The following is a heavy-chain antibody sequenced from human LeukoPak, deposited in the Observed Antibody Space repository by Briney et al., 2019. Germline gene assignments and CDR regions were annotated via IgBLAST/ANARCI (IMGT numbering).Heavy chain of an antibody. CDR3: ARYFLGYCSSTSCSKDYYGMDV. V-gene: IGHV4-59*08. Sequence: NSSETLSLTCTVSGGSISSYYWSWIRQPQGKGLEWIGYIYYSGSTNYNPSLKSRVTISVDTSKNQFSLKLSSVTAADTAVYYCARYFLGYCSSTSCSKDYYGMDVWGQGTTVTVSS. D-gene: IGHD2-2*01. CDR2: IYYSGST. J-gene: IGHJ6*02. CDR1: GGSISSYY.